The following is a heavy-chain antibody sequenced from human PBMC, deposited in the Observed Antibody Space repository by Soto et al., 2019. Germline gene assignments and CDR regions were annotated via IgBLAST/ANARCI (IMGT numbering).Heavy chain of an antibody. CDR2: ISSASNDI. Sequence: EVQLVESGGGLVKPGESLTLSCTASGFTFSRYSMNWVRQAPGKGLEWVASISSASNDITYADSVKGRFIISRDNAENSLYLQMNSLRPEDTALYYCARVAYWGQGTLVTVS. CDR1: GFTFSRYS. J-gene: IGHJ4*02. CDR3: ARVAY. V-gene: IGHV3-21*01.